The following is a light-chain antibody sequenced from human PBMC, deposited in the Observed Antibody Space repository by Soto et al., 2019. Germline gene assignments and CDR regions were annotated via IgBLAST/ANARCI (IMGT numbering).Light chain of an antibody. J-gene: IGKJ4*01. V-gene: IGKV1-17*01. CDR3: LQHHNYPPLS. CDR2: AAS. CDR1: QDIRDE. Sequence: DLQMTQFPSSLSASVGDRVTITCRASQDIRDELAWYQQKPGKTPKRLIYAASSLQSGVPSRFSARGFGTEFTLTISSLQPEDFATYYCLQHHNYPPLSFGGGTTVEI.